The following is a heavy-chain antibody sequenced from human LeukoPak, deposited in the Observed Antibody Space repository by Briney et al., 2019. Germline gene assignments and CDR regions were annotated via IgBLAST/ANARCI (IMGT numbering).Heavy chain of an antibody. CDR1: GFTFSSYG. CDR3: ARDSNFWSGYSIREPDY. Sequence: GGSLRLSCAASGFTFSSYGMHWVRQAPGKGLEWVAFIRYDGSNKYYADSVKGRFTISRDNSKNTLYLQMNSLRAEDTAVYYCARDSNFWSGYSIREPDYWGQGTLVTVSS. D-gene: IGHD3-3*01. V-gene: IGHV3-30*02. CDR2: IRYDGSNK. J-gene: IGHJ4*02.